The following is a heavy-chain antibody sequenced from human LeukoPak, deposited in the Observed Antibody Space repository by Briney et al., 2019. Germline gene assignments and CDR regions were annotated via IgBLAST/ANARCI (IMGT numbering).Heavy chain of an antibody. Sequence: PGGSLRLSCAGSGFTFDDYAMHWVRQAPGKGLEGVSLINWDGSLIYYGDSVRGRFTISRENSKNSLFLQMHRLRVEHSPFYYCARDMTPHSSAVSGVPGDYWGQGTLVTVSS. CDR3: ARDMTPHSSAVSGVPGDY. CDR2: INWDGSLI. V-gene: IGHV3-43D*03. J-gene: IGHJ4*02. CDR1: GFTFDDYA. D-gene: IGHD6-19*01.